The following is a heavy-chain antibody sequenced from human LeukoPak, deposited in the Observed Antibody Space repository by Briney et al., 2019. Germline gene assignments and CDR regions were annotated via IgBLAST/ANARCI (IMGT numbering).Heavy chain of an antibody. D-gene: IGHD2-8*01. CDR2: ISYDGSNK. CDR3: VKDLNGTWSFDY. CDR1: GFTFSSYA. Sequence: GGSLRLSCAASGFTFSSYAMHWVRQAPGKGLEWVAIISYDGSNKYYADSVKGRFTISRDNSKNTLFLQMSSLRAEDTAVYYCVKDLNGTWSFDYWGQGTLVTVSS. V-gene: IGHV3-30*18. J-gene: IGHJ4*02.